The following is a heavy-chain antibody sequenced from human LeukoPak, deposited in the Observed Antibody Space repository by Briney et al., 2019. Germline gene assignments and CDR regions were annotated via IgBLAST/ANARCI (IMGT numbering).Heavy chain of an antibody. CDR2: ISGSGGST. D-gene: IGHD2-15*01. V-gene: IGHV3-23*01. Sequence: GGTLRLSCAASGFTFSSYGMSWVRQAPGKGLEWVSAISGSGGSTYYADSVKGRFTISRDNSKNTLYLQMNSLRAEDSAVYYCAKAPKWWEDNWFDPWGQGTLVTVSS. CDR3: AKAPKWWEDNWFDP. CDR1: GFTFSSYG. J-gene: IGHJ5*02.